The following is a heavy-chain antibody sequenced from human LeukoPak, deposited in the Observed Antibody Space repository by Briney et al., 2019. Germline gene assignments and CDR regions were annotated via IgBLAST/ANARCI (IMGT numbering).Heavy chain of an antibody. D-gene: IGHD3-3*01. CDR3: TRELYYDFWSGYNDQDNWFDP. J-gene: IGHJ5*02. Sequence: PGGSLRLSCTASGFTFGDYAMSWFRQAPGKGLEWVGFIRSKAYGGTTEYAASVKGRFTISRDDSKSIAYLQMNSLKTEDTAVYYCTRELYYDFWSGYNDQDNWFDPWGQGTLVTVSS. V-gene: IGHV3-49*03. CDR2: IRSKAYGGTT. CDR1: GFTFGDYA.